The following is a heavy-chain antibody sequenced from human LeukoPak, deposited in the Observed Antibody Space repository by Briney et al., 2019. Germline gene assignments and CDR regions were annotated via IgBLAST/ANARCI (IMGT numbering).Heavy chain of an antibody. J-gene: IGHJ4*02. CDR2: IIPIFGTA. D-gene: IGHD6-13*01. CDR3: ARLAPIAAAGRAGY. V-gene: IGHV1-69*13. CDR1: GGTFSSYA. Sequence: SVTVSCKASGGTFSSYAISWVRQAPGQGLEWMGGIIPIFGTANYAQKFQGRVTITADESTSTAYMELSSLRSEDTAVYYCARLAPIAAAGRAGYWGQGTLVTVSS.